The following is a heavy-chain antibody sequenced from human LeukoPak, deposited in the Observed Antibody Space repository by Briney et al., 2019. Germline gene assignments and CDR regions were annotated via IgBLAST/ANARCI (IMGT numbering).Heavy chain of an antibody. D-gene: IGHD6-13*01. CDR1: GDSVSSNSAA. J-gene: IGHJ6*04. V-gene: IGHV6-1*01. Sequence: SQTLSLTCAISGDSVSSNSAAWNWTRLSPSRGLEWLGRTYYRSKWYNDYALSVKSRITINPDTSKNQFSLQLNSVTPEDTAVYSCARQYSSSWYSYYGLDVWGKGTTVTVSS. CDR3: ARQYSSSWYSYYGLDV. CDR2: TYYRSKWYN.